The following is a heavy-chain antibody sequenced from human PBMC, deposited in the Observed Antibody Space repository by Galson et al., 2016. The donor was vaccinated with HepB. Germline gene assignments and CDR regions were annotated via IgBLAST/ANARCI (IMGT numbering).Heavy chain of an antibody. J-gene: IGHJ4*02. V-gene: IGHV3-74*01. Sequence: SLRLSCAASGFTLSNYWMHWVRQAPEKGLVWVSHISADGSSIVYAESVKGRFTISRDYARNKLFLQMNNVRVEDTAVYYCVRDVGGVAGFWGQGALVTVSS. CDR3: VRDVGGVAGF. D-gene: IGHD2-15*01. CDR2: ISADGSSI. CDR1: GFTLSNYW.